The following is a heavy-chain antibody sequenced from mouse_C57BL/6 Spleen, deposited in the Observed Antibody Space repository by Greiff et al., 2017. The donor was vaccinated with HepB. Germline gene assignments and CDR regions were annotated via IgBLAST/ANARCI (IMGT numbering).Heavy chain of an antibody. J-gene: IGHJ3*01. D-gene: IGHD2-5*01. CDR1: GFTFSSYA. Sequence: EVQRVESGGGLVKPGGSLKLSCAASGFTFSSYAMSWVRQTPEKRLEWVATISDGGSYTYYPDNVKGRFTISRDNAKNNLYLQMSHLKSEDTAMYYCAREIYSNSWFAYWGQGTLVTVSA. V-gene: IGHV5-4*01. CDR2: ISDGGSYT. CDR3: AREIYSNSWFAY.